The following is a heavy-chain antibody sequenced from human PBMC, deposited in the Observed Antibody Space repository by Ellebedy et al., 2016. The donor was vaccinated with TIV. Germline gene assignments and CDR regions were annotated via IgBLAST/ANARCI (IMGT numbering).Heavy chain of an antibody. CDR3: ARRGVVVNYFDY. CDR2: IYYSGST. Sequence: SETLSLTXTVSGDSISSSSYYWGWIRQPPGKGLEWIGSIYYSGSTYYNPSLKSRVTISVDTSKNQFSLKLSSVTAADTAVYYCARRGVVVNYFDYWGQGTLVTVSS. J-gene: IGHJ4*02. D-gene: IGHD3-22*01. CDR1: GDSISSSSYY. V-gene: IGHV4-39*01.